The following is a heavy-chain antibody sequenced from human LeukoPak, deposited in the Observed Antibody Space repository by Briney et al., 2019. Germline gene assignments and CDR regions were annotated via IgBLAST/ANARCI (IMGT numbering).Heavy chain of an antibody. CDR1: GFTFSSYG. V-gene: IGHV3-7*01. D-gene: IGHD2-21*01. CDR3: ATGEGH. Sequence: GKSLRLSCAASGFTFSSYGMHWVRQAPGKGLEWVATIKQDGSAKYYVDSVKGRFTISRDNAKKTLYLEMNTLRAEDTAVNYCATGEGHWGQGTLVTVSS. J-gene: IGHJ4*02. CDR2: IKQDGSAK.